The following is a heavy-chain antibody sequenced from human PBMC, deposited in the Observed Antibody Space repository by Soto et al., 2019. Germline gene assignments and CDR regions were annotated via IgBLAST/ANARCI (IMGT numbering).Heavy chain of an antibody. Sequence: PGGSLRLSCAASGLTFDDYAMHWVRQAPGKGLGWVSGISWNSGSMGYGDSVRGRFTISRDNAKNSLYLQMNSLRAEDTAVYYCARDPDGGLDYWGQGTLVTVSS. CDR3: ARDPDGGLDY. D-gene: IGHD3-10*01. CDR2: ISWNSGSM. CDR1: GLTFDDYA. V-gene: IGHV3-9*01. J-gene: IGHJ4*02.